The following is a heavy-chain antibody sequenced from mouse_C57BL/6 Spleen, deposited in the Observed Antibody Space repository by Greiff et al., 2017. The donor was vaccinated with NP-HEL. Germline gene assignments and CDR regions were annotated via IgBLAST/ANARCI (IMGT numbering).Heavy chain of an antibody. D-gene: IGHD2-13*01. Sequence: QVQLKESGAELARPGASVKMSCKASGYTFTSYTMHWVKQRPGQGLEWIGYINPSSGYTKYNQKFKDKATLPADKSYSTAYMQLSSLTSEDSAVYYCARSGEYDTFAYWGQGTLVTVSA. CDR2: INPSSGYT. CDR1: GYTFTSYT. J-gene: IGHJ3*01. CDR3: ARSGEYDTFAY. V-gene: IGHV1-4*01.